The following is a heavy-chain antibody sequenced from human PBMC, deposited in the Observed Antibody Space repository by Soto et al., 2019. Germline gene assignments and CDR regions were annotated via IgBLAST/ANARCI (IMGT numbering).Heavy chain of an antibody. Sequence: SVKVSCKASGGTFSSYAISWVRQAPGQGLEWMGGIIPIFGTANYAQKFQGRVTITADESTSTAYMELSSLRSEDTAVYYCAREEDTATPFLRYYYYGMDVWGQGTTVTVSS. J-gene: IGHJ6*02. V-gene: IGHV1-69*13. D-gene: IGHD5-18*01. CDR2: IIPIFGTA. CDR3: AREEDTATPFLRYYYYGMDV. CDR1: GGTFSSYA.